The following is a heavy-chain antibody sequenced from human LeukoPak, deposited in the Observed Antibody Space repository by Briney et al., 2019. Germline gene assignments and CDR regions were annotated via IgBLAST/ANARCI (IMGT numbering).Heavy chain of an antibody. CDR3: ASDLGDDTAMIFFDY. Sequence: ASVKVSCKASGYTFTDFGISWVRQAPGQGLEWMAWVSAYNGKTNYAQKFQDRVTMTTDTSASTAYMELRSLGSDDTAVYYCASDLGDDTAMIFFDYWGQGTLVTVSS. CDR2: VSAYNGKT. D-gene: IGHD5-18*01. V-gene: IGHV1-18*01. CDR1: GYTFTDFG. J-gene: IGHJ4*02.